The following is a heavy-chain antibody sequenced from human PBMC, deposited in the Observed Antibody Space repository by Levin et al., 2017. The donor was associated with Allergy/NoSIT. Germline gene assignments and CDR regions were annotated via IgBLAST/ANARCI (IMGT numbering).Heavy chain of an antibody. D-gene: IGHD3-22*01. V-gene: IGHV4-4*02. CDR2: IYHSGST. Sequence: PSETLSLTCAVSGGSISSSNWWSWVRQPPGKGLEWIGEIYHSGSTNYNPSLKSRVTISVDKSKNQFSLKLSSVTAADTAVYYCARDGGYYDSSGYYLSAFDIWGQGTMVTVSS. CDR3: ARDGGYYDSSGYYLSAFDI. CDR1: GGSISSSNW. J-gene: IGHJ3*02.